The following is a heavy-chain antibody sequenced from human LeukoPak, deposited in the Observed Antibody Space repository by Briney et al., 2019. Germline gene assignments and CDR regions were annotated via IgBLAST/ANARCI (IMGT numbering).Heavy chain of an antibody. CDR1: GFTLSSYA. Sequence: GGSLRLSCAASGFTLSSYAMHWVRQAPGKGLEWVAVISYDGSNKYYADSVKGRFTISRDNSKNTLYPQMNSLRAEDTAEYYCARDRIAAANWFDPWGQGTLVTVSS. CDR3: ARDRIAAANWFDP. V-gene: IGHV3-30*01. J-gene: IGHJ5*02. D-gene: IGHD6-13*01. CDR2: ISYDGSNK.